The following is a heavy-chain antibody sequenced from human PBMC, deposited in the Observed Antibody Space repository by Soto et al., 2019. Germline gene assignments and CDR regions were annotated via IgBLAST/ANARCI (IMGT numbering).Heavy chain of an antibody. CDR1: GGTFSSYT. D-gene: IGHD4-17*01. V-gene: IGHV1-69*04. J-gene: IGHJ4*02. CDR3: AIEYLTTVTTVGY. Sequence: ASVKVSCKASGGTFSSYTISWVRQAPGQGLEWMGRIIPILGIANYAQKFQGRVTITADKSTSTAYMELSSLRSEDTAVYYCAIEYLTTVTTVGYWGQGTLVTVSS. CDR2: IIPILGIA.